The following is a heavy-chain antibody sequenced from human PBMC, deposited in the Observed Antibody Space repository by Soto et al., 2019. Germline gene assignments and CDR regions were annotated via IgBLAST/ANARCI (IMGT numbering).Heavy chain of an antibody. Sequence: QVRLLQSGAEVKKPGSSVKVSCKASGGTFSSYTISWVRQAPGQGLEWMGRIIPILGIANYAQKLQGSVTITADTSTTTAYMELSRLRSEDTAVYYCATARAGLHSSPGSNWFDPWVQGTLVTVSS. D-gene: IGHD6-13*01. CDR2: IIPILGIA. CDR1: GGTFSSYT. CDR3: ATARAGLHSSPGSNWFDP. J-gene: IGHJ5*02. V-gene: IGHV1-69*02.